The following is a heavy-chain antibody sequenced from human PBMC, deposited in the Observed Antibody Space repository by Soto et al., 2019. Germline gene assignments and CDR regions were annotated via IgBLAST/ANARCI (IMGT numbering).Heavy chain of an antibody. D-gene: IGHD6-13*01. J-gene: IGHJ5*02. CDR2: ISWNSGSI. V-gene: IGHV3-9*01. Sequence: GGSLRLSCAASGFTFDDYAMHWVRQAPGKGLEWVSGISWNSGSIGYADSVKGRFTISRDNAKNSLYLQMNSLRAEDTALYYCEKEGSSSWYRGWFDPWGQGTLVTVSS. CDR3: EKEGSSSWYRGWFDP. CDR1: GFTFDDYA.